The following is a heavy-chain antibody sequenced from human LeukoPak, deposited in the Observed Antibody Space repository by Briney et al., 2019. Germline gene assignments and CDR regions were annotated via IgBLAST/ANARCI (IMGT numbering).Heavy chain of an antibody. CDR1: GGTFSSYT. CDR2: IIPILGIA. CDR3: ARDRWLQSHYYYYYYMDV. J-gene: IGHJ6*03. Sequence: SVKVSCKASGGTFSSYTISWVRQAPGQGLEWMGRIIPILGIADYAQKFQGRVTITGDKSTSTAYMELSSLRSEDTAVYYCARDRWLQSHYYYYYYMDVWGKGTTVTVSS. D-gene: IGHD5-24*01. V-gene: IGHV1-69*04.